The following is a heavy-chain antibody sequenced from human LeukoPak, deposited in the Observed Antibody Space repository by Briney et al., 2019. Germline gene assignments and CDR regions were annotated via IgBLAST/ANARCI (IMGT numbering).Heavy chain of an antibody. V-gene: IGHV3-30-3*01. CDR1: GFTFSSYA. D-gene: IGHD1-7*01. CDR3: ARGGYNWNYRDAFDI. Sequence: GGSLRLSCAASGFTFSSYAMHWVRQAPGKGLEWVAVISYDGSNKYYADSVKGRSTISRDNSKNTPYLQMNSLRAEDTAVYYCARGGYNWNYRDAFDIWGQGTMVTVSS. CDR2: ISYDGSNK. J-gene: IGHJ3*02.